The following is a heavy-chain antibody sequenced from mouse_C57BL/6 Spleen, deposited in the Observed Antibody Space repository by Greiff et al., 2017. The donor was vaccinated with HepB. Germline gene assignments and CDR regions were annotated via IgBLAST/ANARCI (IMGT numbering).Heavy chain of an antibody. CDR1: GYTFTGYW. J-gene: IGHJ4*01. CDR2: ILPGSGST. V-gene: IGHV1-9*01. CDR3: ARLVTTVVAETGTGPMDY. D-gene: IGHD1-1*01. Sequence: VQLQQSGAELMKPGASVKLSCKATGYTFTGYWIEWVKQRPGHGLEWIGEILPGSGSTNYNEKFKGKATFTADTSSNTAYMQLSSLTTEDSAIYYCARLVTTVVAETGTGPMDYWGQGTSVTVSS.